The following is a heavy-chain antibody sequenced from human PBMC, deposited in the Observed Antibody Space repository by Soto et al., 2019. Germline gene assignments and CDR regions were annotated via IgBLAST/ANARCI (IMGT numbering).Heavy chain of an antibody. Sequence: SETLSLTCTVSGGSISSNYWTWIRQPPGKGLEWIGYVYNSGSTNYNPSLKSRVTISEDTSKSQFSLKVNSMTATDTAVYYCARYRREAVAGYTLDNWGQGILVTVSS. V-gene: IGHV4-59*01. D-gene: IGHD6-13*01. CDR3: ARYRREAVAGYTLDN. CDR1: GGSISSNY. CDR2: VYNSGST. J-gene: IGHJ4*02.